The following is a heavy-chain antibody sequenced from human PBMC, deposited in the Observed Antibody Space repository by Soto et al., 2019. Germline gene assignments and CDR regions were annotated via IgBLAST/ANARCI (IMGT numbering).Heavy chain of an antibody. V-gene: IGHV5-10-1*01. CDR3: ARLFCSTTTCDSWFDP. Sequence: GESLKISCTGFGYTFTTFWISWVRQMPGKGLEWMGRIDPRDSYVNYSPSFQGHVTISLDRSISTAYLQWGSLKASDTAMYYCARLFCSTTTCDSWFDPWGQGTLVTVSS. CDR1: GYTFTTFW. CDR2: IDPRDSYV. D-gene: IGHD2-2*01. J-gene: IGHJ5*02.